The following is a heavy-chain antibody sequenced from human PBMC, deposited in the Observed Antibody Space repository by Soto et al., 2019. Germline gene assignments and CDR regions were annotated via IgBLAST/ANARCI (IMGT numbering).Heavy chain of an antibody. V-gene: IGHV1-18*01. D-gene: IGHD4-17*01. CDR2: ISAYNCNT. J-gene: IGHJ3*02. Sequence: QVQLVQSGAEVKKPGASVKVSCKASGYTFTSYGISWVRQAPGQGLEWMGWISAYNCNTNYAQKLQGRVTMTTDTPTSTAYMELRSLRSDDTAVYYCARDPRTVTTVWRAFDIWGQGTMVTVSS. CDR3: ARDPRTVTTVWRAFDI. CDR1: GYTFTSYG.